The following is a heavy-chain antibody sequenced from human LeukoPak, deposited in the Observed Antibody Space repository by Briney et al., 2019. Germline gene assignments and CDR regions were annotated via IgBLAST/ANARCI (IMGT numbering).Heavy chain of an antibody. CDR2: INHSGST. J-gene: IGHJ4*02. V-gene: IGHV4-34*01. D-gene: IGHD6-19*01. Sequence: SGTLSLTCAVYGGSFSGYYWSWIRQPPGKGLEWIGEINHSGSTNYNPFLKSRVTISVDTSKNQFSLKLSSVTAADTAVYYCARAGGIAVAGRSWGQGTLVTVSS. CDR3: ARAGGIAVAGRS. CDR1: GGSFSGYY.